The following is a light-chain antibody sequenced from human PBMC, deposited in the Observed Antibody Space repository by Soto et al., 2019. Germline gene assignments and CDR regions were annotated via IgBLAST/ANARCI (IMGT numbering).Light chain of an antibody. J-gene: IGKJ5*01. CDR2: AAS. Sequence: ESVLTQSPGTLSLSPGERATLSCRASQSVSSNYLAWYQQKPGQAPRLLIYAASSRATGIPDRFSGSGSGTDFTLTISRLEPEDFVVYYCQQYGSSPITFGQGTRLEIK. V-gene: IGKV3-20*01. CDR1: QSVSSNY. CDR3: QQYGSSPIT.